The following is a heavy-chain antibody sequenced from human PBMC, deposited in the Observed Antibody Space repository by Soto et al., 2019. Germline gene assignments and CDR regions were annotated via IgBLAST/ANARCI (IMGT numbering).Heavy chain of an antibody. V-gene: IGHV1-69*04. CDR1: GGTFSSYT. CDR2: IIPILGIA. CDR3: ARDPHIVVVPAAGPGWFDP. Sequence: SVKVSCKASGGTFSSYTISWVRQAPGQGLEWMGRIIPILGIANYAQKFQGRVTITADKSTSTAYMELSSLRSEDTAVYYCARDPHIVVVPAAGPGWFDPWGQRTLVTVSS. D-gene: IGHD2-2*01. J-gene: IGHJ5*02.